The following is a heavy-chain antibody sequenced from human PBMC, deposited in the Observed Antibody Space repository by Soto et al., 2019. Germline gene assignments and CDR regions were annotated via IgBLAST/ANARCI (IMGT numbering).Heavy chain of an antibody. V-gene: IGHV3-30*04. CDR1: GFTFSSYA. Sequence: GGSLRLSCAASGFTFSSYAMHWVRQAPGKGLEWVAVISYDGSNKYYADSVKGRFTISRDNSKNTLYLQMNSLRAEDTAVYYCARDPWASIAVAGTAFDYWGQGTLVTVSS. CDR2: ISYDGSNK. J-gene: IGHJ4*02. D-gene: IGHD6-19*01. CDR3: ARDPWASIAVAGTAFDY.